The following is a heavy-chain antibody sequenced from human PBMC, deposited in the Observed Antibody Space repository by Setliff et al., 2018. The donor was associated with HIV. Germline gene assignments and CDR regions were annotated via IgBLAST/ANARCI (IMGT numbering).Heavy chain of an antibody. CDR2: INSDESST. V-gene: IGHV3-74*01. J-gene: IGHJ4*02. CDR3: ASLGGLLYTSSSLRGVDY. Sequence: PGGSLRLSCAASGFTFSSYWMHWVRQAPGEGLVWVSVINSDESSTSYADSVKGRFTISRDNAKNTLYLQMNSLRAEDTAVYYCASLGGLLYTSSSLRGVDYWGQGTLVTVPQ. D-gene: IGHD6-6*01. CDR1: GFTFSSYW.